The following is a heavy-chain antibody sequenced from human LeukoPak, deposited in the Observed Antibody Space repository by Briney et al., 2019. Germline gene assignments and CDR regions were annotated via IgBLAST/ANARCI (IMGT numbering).Heavy chain of an antibody. CDR2: IQQHGSET. CDR1: GFTFSNYW. CDR3: ARGELGGSGRAL. D-gene: IGHD1-26*01. Sequence: SGGSLRLSCEGSGFTFSNYWMSWVRQAPGKGLEWVANIQQHGSETYYGDSVKGRFTISRDNSKNTLYLQMNSLRAEDTAVYYCARGELGGSGRALWGQGTLVTVSS. V-gene: IGHV3-7*01. J-gene: IGHJ4*02.